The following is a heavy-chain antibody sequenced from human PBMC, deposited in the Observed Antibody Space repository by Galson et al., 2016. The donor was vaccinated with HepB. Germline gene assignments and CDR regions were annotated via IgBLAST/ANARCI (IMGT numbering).Heavy chain of an antibody. V-gene: IGHV3-72*01. J-gene: IGHJ4*02. D-gene: IGHD1-26*01. CDR2: SKNKANSYTT. CDR3: ARWKSGSPVN. CDR1: GFTFSDHY. Sequence: SLRLSCAASGFTFSDHYMDWVRQAPGKGLEWLGRSKNKANSYTTEYAASVKGRFTISRDDSKNSSYLQMNSLKTEDTAVLYCARWKSGSPVNWGQGTLVTVSS.